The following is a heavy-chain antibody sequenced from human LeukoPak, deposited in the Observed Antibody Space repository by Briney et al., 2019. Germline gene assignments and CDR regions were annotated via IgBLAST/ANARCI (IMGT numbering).Heavy chain of an antibody. CDR2: ISWNSGSI. V-gene: IGHV3-9*01. D-gene: IGHD2-2*01. CDR3: ARDSPIVVVPAAMES. Sequence: GGSLRLSCAASGFTFDDYAMPWVRQAPGKGLEWVSGISWNSGSIGYADSVKGRFTISRDNAKNSLYLQMNSLRAEDTAVYYCARDSPIVVVPAAMESWGQGTLVTVSS. CDR1: GFTFDDYA. J-gene: IGHJ4*02.